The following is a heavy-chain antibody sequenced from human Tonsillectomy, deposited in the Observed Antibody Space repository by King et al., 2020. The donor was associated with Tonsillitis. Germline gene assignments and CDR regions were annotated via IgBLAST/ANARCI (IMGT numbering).Heavy chain of an antibody. CDR1: GFRFSDYT. CDR2: IGGGI. Sequence: VQLVESGGGLVRPGGSLRLSCVASGFRFSDYTRNWVRQAPGKGREGISHIGGGIYYAHSVEGRFTISRDNAKNSLFLQMTNLRDDDTALYYCARDRGGAQSPLDYWGQGTLVTVSS. D-gene: IGHD2-15*01. V-gene: IGHV3-48*02. J-gene: IGHJ4*02. CDR3: ARDRGGAQSPLDY.